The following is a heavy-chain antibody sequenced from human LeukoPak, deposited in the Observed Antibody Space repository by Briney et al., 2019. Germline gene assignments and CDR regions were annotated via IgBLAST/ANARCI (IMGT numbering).Heavy chain of an antibody. Sequence: PSETLSLTCTVSGGSISDYYWGWFRQPPGKGLEWIGYIHDSGRTNYNASLKGRASISVDTSRRQFSLKLTSVTAADTAIYYRTTGGGWLTDYWGQGTLVTVSS. J-gene: IGHJ4*02. V-gene: IGHV4-59*01. D-gene: IGHD5-24*01. CDR1: GGSISDYY. CDR3: TTGGGWLTDY. CDR2: IHDSGRT.